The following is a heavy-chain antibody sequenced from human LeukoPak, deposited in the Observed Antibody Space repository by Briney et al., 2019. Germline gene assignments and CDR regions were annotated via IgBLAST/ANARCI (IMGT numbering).Heavy chain of an antibody. V-gene: IGHV4-59*01. Sequence: SETLSLTCTVSGGSISSYYWSWIRQPPGKGLEWIGYIYYSGSTNYNPSLKSRVTISVDTSKNQFSLKLSSVTAADTAVYYCSRERRVAGGFDYWGQGTLVTVS. CDR1: GGSISSYY. D-gene: IGHD6-19*01. J-gene: IGHJ4*02. CDR3: SRERRVAGGFDY. CDR2: IYYSGST.